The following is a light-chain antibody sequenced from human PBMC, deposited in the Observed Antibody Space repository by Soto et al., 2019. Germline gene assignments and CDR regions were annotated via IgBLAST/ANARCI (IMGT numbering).Light chain of an antibody. V-gene: IGKV3-15*01. Sequence: EFVLTQSPGTLSLSPGESATLSCRARQSISSNLAWYQQKPGQAPRLLIYGASTRATGIPARFSGSGSGTEFTLTISSLQSEDFAVYYCQQYNNWPPWTFGQGTKVDIK. CDR2: GAS. J-gene: IGKJ1*01. CDR1: QSISSN. CDR3: QQYNNWPPWT.